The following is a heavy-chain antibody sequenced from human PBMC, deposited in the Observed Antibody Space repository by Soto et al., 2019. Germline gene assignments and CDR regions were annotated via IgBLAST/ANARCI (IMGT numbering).Heavy chain of an antibody. Sequence: ASVKVSCKASGYTFTSYYMHWVRQAPGQGLEWMGIINPSGGSTSYAQKFQGRVTMTRDTSTSTVYMELSSLRSEDTAVYYCARAQPLVRPIGYCTNGVCGDDDAFDIWGQGTMVTVSS. D-gene: IGHD2-8*01. V-gene: IGHV1-46*01. CDR1: GYTFTSYY. CDR3: ARAQPLVRPIGYCTNGVCGDDDAFDI. J-gene: IGHJ3*02. CDR2: INPSGGST.